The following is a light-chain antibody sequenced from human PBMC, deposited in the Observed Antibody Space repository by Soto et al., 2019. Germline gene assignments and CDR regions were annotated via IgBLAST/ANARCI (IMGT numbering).Light chain of an antibody. J-gene: IGKJ4*01. CDR2: DTS. CDR1: QGIGDT. CDR3: QPYNNWPLT. V-gene: IGKV3-15*01. Sequence: ETVMTQSRATLSVSPGGGATLSCRASQGIGDTLAWYQHKPGQTPRLLIYDTSTRATGVPTRFSGSRSGAEFTLTINSLKSEDFAVYYGQPYNNWPLTFGGGTKVDIK.